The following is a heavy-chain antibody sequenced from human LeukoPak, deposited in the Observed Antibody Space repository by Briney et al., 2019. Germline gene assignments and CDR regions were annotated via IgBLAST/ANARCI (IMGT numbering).Heavy chain of an antibody. CDR1: GGSISSYY. J-gene: IGHJ4*02. V-gene: IGHV4-39*07. D-gene: IGHD4-17*01. CDR2: IYYSGST. CDR3: ARLGDYASWDY. Sequence: SETLSLTCTVSGGSISSYYWSWIRQPPGKGLEWIGSIYYSGSTYYNPSLKSRVTISVDTSKNQFSLKLSSVTAADTAVYYCARLGDYASWDYWGQGTLVTVSS.